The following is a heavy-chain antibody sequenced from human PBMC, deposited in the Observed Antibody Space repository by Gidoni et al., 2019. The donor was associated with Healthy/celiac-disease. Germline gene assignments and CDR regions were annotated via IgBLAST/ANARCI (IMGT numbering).Heavy chain of an antibody. D-gene: IGHD3-10*01. CDR2: IYYSGST. V-gene: IGHV4-59*01. J-gene: IGHJ6*03. CDR1: GCSISSYY. Sequence: QVQLQESGPGLVKPSETLSLTCTVSGCSISSYYWSWIRQPPGKGLEWIGYIYYSGSTNYNPSLKSRVTISVDTSKNQFSLKLSSVTAADTAVYYCARALLWFGSGYMDVWGKGTTVTVSS. CDR3: ARALLWFGSGYMDV.